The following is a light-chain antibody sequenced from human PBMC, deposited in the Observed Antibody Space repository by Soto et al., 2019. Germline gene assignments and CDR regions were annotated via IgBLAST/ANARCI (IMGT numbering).Light chain of an antibody. Sequence: QSELTQPASVSGSPGQSITISCAGTSSDIGGYNYVSWYQQHPGKAPKVMIYEVSNRPSGVSNRFSGSKSGNTASLTISGLQAEDEADYYCSSYTSSSTLYVFGSGTKVTVL. CDR2: EVS. CDR1: SSDIGGYNY. J-gene: IGLJ1*01. V-gene: IGLV2-14*01. CDR3: SSYTSSSTLYV.